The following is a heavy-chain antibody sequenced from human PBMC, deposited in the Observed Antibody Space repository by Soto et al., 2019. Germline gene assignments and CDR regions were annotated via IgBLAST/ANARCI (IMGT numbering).Heavy chain of an antibody. J-gene: IGHJ4*02. D-gene: IGHD3-10*01. CDR3: VRQNSGSYTYYFHY. CDR1: GGSISSSSYY. Sequence: SETLSLTCTVSGGSISSSSYYWGWIRQPPGKGLEWIGSIYYSGSTYYNPSLKSRVTISVDTSKNQFSLKLSSVTAADTAVYYCVRQNSGSYTYYFHYWGQGTLVTVSS. CDR2: IYYSGST. V-gene: IGHV4-39*01.